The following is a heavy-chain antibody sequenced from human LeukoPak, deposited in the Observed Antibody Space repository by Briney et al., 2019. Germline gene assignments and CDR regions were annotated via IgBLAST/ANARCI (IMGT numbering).Heavy chain of an antibody. Sequence: GGSLRLSRAASGFTFSSYSMIWVRQAPGKGLEWVSSISSSSSYIYYADSVKGRFTISRDNAKNSLYLQMNSLRAEDTAVYYCARARGGITVATCDYWGQGTLVTVSS. CDR1: GFTFSSYS. CDR2: ISSSSSYI. V-gene: IGHV3-21*01. CDR3: ARARGGITVATCDY. J-gene: IGHJ4*02. D-gene: IGHD4-23*01.